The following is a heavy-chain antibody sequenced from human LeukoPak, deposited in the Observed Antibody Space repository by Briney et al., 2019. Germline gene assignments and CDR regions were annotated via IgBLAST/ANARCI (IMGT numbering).Heavy chain of an antibody. V-gene: IGHV5-51*01. D-gene: IGHD2-21*02. J-gene: IGHJ4*02. CDR2: IYPGDSDT. CDR3: ARVLAYCGGDCYSPLDY. CDR1: GYSFTSYW. Sequence: GESLKISCKGSGYSFTSYWIGWVRQMPGKGLEWMGIIYPGDSDTRYSPSFQGQVTISADKSISTAYLQWSSLKASDTAMYYCARVLAYCGGDCYSPLDYWGQGTLVTVSS.